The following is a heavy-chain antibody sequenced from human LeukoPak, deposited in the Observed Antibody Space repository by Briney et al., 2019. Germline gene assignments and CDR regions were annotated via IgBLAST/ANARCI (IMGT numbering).Heavy chain of an antibody. D-gene: IGHD3-10*01. Sequence: GGSLRLSCAASGFTFSLYGMHWVRQAPGKGLEWVALISNDGDSEYYIDSVKGRFTISRDNAKDTLYLQMNSLRGEDTAVYYCAQDGRGRTFFGDIEYWGQGTLVAVSS. V-gene: IGHV3-30*18. CDR2: ISNDGDSE. J-gene: IGHJ4*02. CDR3: AQDGRGRTFFGDIEY. CDR1: GFTFSLYG.